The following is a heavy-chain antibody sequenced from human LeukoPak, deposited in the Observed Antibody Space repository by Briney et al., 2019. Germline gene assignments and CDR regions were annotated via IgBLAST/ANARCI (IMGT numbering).Heavy chain of an antibody. V-gene: IGHV3-30*14. Sequence: GGSLRLSCAASGFTFSSYAMHWVRQAPGKGLEWVAVISFDGSNKYYADSVKGRFTISRDNSKNTLYLQMNSLGAEDTAIYYCARPHSRTLNYAVDVWGQGTTVTVSS. J-gene: IGHJ6*02. D-gene: IGHD1-14*01. CDR1: GFTFSSYA. CDR3: ARPHSRTLNYAVDV. CDR2: ISFDGSNK.